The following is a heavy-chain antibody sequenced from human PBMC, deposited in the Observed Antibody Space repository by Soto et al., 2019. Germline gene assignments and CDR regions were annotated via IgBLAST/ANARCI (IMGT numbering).Heavy chain of an antibody. CDR3: ARSRYFDWLFIDY. CDR2: IYYSGST. J-gene: IGHJ4*02. CDR1: GGSISSSSYY. Sequence: TSETLSLTCTVSGGSISSSSYYWGWIRQPPGKGLEWIGSIYYSGSTYYNPSLKSRVTISVDTSKNQFSLKLSSVTAADTAVYYCARSRYFDWLFIDYWGQGTLVNVSS. D-gene: IGHD3-9*01. V-gene: IGHV4-39*01.